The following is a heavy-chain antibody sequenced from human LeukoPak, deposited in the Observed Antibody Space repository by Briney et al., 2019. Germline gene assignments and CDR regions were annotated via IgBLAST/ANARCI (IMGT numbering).Heavy chain of an antibody. J-gene: IGHJ4*02. D-gene: IGHD5-18*01. CDR3: AKDRHVWGYSYGETFDF. CDR2: TRYGGSDK. V-gene: IGHV3-30*02. Sequence: GGSLRLSCAASGFTFSSYGMHWVRQAPDKGLEWVAFTRYGGSDKYYVDSVKGRFTISRDNSKNTLYLQMNSLRAEDTAVYYCAKDRHVWGYSYGETFDFWGQGTLVTVSS. CDR1: GFTFSSYG.